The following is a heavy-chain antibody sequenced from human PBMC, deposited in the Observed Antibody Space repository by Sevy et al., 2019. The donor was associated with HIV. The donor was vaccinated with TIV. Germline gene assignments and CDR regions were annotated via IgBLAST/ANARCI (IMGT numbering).Heavy chain of an antibody. J-gene: IGHJ4*02. CDR3: AKASSGYYLSGFDY. D-gene: IGHD3-22*01. Sequence: GSLRLSCAASGFTFSSYAMSWVRQAPGKGLEWVSAISGSGGSTYYADSVKGRFTISRDNSKNTLYLQMNSLRAENTAVYYCAKASSGYYLSGFDYWGQGTLVTVSS. CDR2: ISGSGGST. V-gene: IGHV3-23*01. CDR1: GFTFSSYA.